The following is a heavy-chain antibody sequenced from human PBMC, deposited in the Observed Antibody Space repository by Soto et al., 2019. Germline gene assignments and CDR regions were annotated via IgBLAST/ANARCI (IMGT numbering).Heavy chain of an antibody. CDR1: GGSISSRGYY. J-gene: IGHJ4*02. CDR2: IYYSGRT. CDR3: ARSEATALDY. Sequence: SETLSLTCTVSGGSISSRGYYWGWIRQPPGKGLEWIGTIYYSGRTNYNPSLKSRVTISVDRSQNHFSLQLTSVTAADTAVYYCARSEATALDYWGQGTLVTVSS. V-gene: IGHV4-39*07.